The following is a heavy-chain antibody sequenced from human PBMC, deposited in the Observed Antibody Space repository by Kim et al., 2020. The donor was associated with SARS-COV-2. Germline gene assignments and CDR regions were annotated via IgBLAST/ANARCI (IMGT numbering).Heavy chain of an antibody. V-gene: IGHV3-23*01. CDR3: AQFEPGDGGYYGMDV. Sequence: ASVKGRFTISRDNSKNTLYLQMNSLRAEDTAVYYCAQFEPGDGGYYGMDVWGQGTTVTVSS. D-gene: IGHD2-21*02. J-gene: IGHJ6*02.